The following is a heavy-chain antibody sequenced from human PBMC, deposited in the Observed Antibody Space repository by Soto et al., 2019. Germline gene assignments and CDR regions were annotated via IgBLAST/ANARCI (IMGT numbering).Heavy chain of an antibody. V-gene: IGHV4-31*03. Sequence: QVQLQESGPGLVNPSQTLSLTCTVSGGSISSCGYYCSWIRQHPGKGLEWIGYIYYSGSTYYNPSLKSRVTISVDTSKNQFSLKLSSVTAADTAVYYCARWGITMVRGVITPGPYYGMDVWGQGTTVTVSS. CDR1: GGSISSCGYY. J-gene: IGHJ6*02. CDR3: ARWGITMVRGVITPGPYYGMDV. D-gene: IGHD3-10*01. CDR2: IYYSGST.